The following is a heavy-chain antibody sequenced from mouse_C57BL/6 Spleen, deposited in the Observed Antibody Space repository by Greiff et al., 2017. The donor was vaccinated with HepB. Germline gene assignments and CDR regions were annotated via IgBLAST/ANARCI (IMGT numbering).Heavy chain of an antibody. V-gene: IGHV5-4*03. Sequence: EVKLVESGGGLVKPGGSLKLSCAASGFTFSSYAMSWVRQTPEKRLEWVATISDGGSYTYYPDNVKGRFTISRDNAKNNLYLQMSHLKSEDTAMYYWARSIYYDYDDYAMDYWGQGTSVTVSS. CDR1: GFTFSSYA. D-gene: IGHD2-4*01. CDR2: ISDGGSYT. CDR3: ARSIYYDYDDYAMDY. J-gene: IGHJ4*01.